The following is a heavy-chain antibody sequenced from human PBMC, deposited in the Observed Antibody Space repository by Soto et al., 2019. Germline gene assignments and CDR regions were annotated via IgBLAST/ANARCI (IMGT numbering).Heavy chain of an antibody. J-gene: IGHJ6*02. D-gene: IGHD4-17*01. CDR3: ARRDTVTTYYYYYGMDV. CDR2: IYPGDSDT. Sequence: GESLKISCKGSGYSFTSYWIGWVRQMPGKGLECMGIIYPGDSDTRYSPSFQGQVTISADKSISTAYLQWSSLKASDTAMYYCARRDTVTTYYYYYGMDVWGQGTTVTVSS. CDR1: GYSFTSYW. V-gene: IGHV5-51*01.